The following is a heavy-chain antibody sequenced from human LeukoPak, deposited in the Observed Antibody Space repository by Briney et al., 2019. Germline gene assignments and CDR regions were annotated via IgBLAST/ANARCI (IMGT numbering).Heavy chain of an antibody. J-gene: IGHJ4*02. D-gene: IGHD5-18*01. CDR3: ARVRDTAMADFDY. Sequence: GGSLRLSCAASGFTFSSYSVNWVRQAPGKGLEWVSFISSRSSYIYYADSVKGRFTISRDNAKNSLYLQMNSLRAEDTAVYYCARVRDTAMADFDYWGQGTLVTVSS. V-gene: IGHV3-21*01. CDR1: GFTFSSYS. CDR2: ISSRSSYI.